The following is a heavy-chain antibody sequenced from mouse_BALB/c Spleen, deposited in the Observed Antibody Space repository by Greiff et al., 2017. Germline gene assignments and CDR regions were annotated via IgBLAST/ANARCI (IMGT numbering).Heavy chain of an antibody. D-gene: IGHD2-1*01. V-gene: IGHV14-1*02. CDR3: ASLYGNGYAMDY. CDR1: GFNIKDYY. J-gene: IGHJ4*01. CDR2: IDPENGNT. Sequence: VQLQQSGAELVRPGALVKLSCKASGFNIKDYYMHWVKQRPEQGLEWIGWIDPENGNTMYDPKFQGKASITADTSSNTAYLQLSSLTSEDTAVYYCASLYGNGYAMDYWGQGTSVTVSS.